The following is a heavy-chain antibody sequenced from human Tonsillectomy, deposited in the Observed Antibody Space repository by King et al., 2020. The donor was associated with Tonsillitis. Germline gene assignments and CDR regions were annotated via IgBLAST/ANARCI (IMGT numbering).Heavy chain of an antibody. Sequence: VQLVESGGGLVQPGGSLKLSCAASGFPFSGSAMHWVRQTSGKGLEWVGRIKTKPNRYATAYAASVTGRVTISRDDSQDTAYLQMTSLKTEDTAVYYCTRVAAPEYGDYGDYWGQGTLVTVYS. J-gene: IGHJ4*02. V-gene: IGHV3-73*02. CDR2: IKTKPNRYAT. CDR3: TRVAAPEYGDYGDY. D-gene: IGHD4-17*01. CDR1: GFPFSGSA.